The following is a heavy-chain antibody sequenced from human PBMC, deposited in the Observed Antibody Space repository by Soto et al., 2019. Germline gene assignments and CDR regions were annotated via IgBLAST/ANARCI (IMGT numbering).Heavy chain of an antibody. Sequence: GGSLRLSCTTSGFTFSSYGMHWFRQAPGRGLEWLALISNDGNNKYYADSVKGRFTVSRDNFKNTLYLQMDSLRAEDSAVYHCAKPAARASWGQGTLVTVSS. J-gene: IGHJ5*02. CDR2: ISNDGNNK. CDR3: AKPAARAS. CDR1: GFTFSSYG. V-gene: IGHV3-30*18.